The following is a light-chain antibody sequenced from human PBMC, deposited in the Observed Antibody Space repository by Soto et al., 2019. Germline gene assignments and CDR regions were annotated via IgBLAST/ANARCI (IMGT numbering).Light chain of an antibody. Sequence: ENVLTQSPGTLSLSPGDTATLSCRASQTIFNSYLAWYQQTPGQAPRLLIYGASSRATGIPDRFSGGCSGTDFTLTLVRLETEDFVVYSCQPSRSSYTFGQGTTLAMK. CDR2: GAS. J-gene: IGKJ2*01. CDR3: QPSRSSYT. CDR1: QTIFNSY. V-gene: IGKV3-20*01.